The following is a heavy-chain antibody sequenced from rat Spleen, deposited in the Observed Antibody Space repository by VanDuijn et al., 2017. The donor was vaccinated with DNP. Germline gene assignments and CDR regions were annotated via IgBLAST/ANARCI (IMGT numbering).Heavy chain of an antibody. CDR1: GFTFNKYW. J-gene: IGHJ2*01. Sequence: EVQLVESGGGLVQPGRSLKLSCAASGFTFNKYWMTWIRQVPGKGLEWVAAITSSGGSTYYPDSVKGRFTISRDNAESTLYLQMNSLRSEDMATYFCARHGRRVFDYWGQGVMVTVSS. D-gene: IGHD1-11*01. CDR2: ITSSGGST. V-gene: IGHV5-31*01. CDR3: ARHGRRVFDY.